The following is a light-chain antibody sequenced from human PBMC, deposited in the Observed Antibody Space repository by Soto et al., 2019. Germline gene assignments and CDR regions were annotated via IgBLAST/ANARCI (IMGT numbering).Light chain of an antibody. CDR3: QKYNSAPRT. J-gene: IGKJ1*01. Sequence: DIQMTQSPSSLSASVGDRVTITCRASQGVSNYLAWYQQKPGKVPKLLIYAASTLQSGVPSRFSGSGSGTDVTLTIGSRQPQDVATYYCQKYNSAPRTFGQGTNVEIK. CDR1: QGVSNY. CDR2: AAS. V-gene: IGKV1-27*01.